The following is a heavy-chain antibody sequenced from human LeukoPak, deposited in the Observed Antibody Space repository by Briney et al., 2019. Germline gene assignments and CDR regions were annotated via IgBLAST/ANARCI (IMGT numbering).Heavy chain of an antibody. J-gene: IGHJ6*02. Sequence: PSETLSLTCTVSGGSISSYYWSWIRQPPGKGLEWIGYIYYSGSTNYNPSLKSRVTISVDTSKNQFSLKLSSVTAADTAVYYCARGPSMIVVVAPYYYGMDVWGQGTTVTVSS. CDR3: ARGPSMIVVVAPYYYGMDV. V-gene: IGHV4-59*01. D-gene: IGHD3-22*01. CDR1: GGSISSYY. CDR2: IYYSGST.